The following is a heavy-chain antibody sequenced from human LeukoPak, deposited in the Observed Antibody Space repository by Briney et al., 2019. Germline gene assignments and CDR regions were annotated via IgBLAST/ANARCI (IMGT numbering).Heavy chain of an antibody. CDR1: GFIVSNNH. J-gene: IGHJ4*02. D-gene: IGHD3/OR15-3a*01. CDR3: ARDGSDFFGFDY. CDR2: IYSGDTT. V-gene: IGHV3-66*01. Sequence: PGRSLRLSCAASGFIVSNNHINWIRQAPGKGLEWVSIIYSGDTTYYSDSVKGRFILSSDNSKNMLYLQMNSLRAEDTAVYYCARDGSDFFGFDYWGQGTLVTVSS.